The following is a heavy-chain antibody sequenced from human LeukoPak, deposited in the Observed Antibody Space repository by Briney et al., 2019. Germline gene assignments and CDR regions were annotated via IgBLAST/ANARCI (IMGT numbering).Heavy chain of an antibody. CDR1: GYTFTSNY. J-gene: IGHJ4*02. V-gene: IGHV1-46*01. CDR2: IHPRDGST. CDR3: ARDQEGFDY. Sequence: ASVKVSCKASGYTFTSNYIHWVRQAPGQGLEWMGMIHPRDGSTSYAQKFQGRVTVTRDTSTSTVHMELSGLRSEDTAVYYCARDQEGFDYWGQGTLVTVSS.